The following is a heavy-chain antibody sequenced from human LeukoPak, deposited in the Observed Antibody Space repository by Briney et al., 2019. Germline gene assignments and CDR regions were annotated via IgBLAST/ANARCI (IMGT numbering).Heavy chain of an antibody. Sequence: PGGSLRLSCAASGFTFDDYSMHWVRQPPGKGLQWVSLISWDGGTTSYADSLQGRFTISRDNNKNSLYLQMNSLRTEDTAFYFCAKATISGTHSSAFDYWGQGTLVTVSS. CDR2: ISWDGGTT. CDR3: AKATISGTHSSAFDY. V-gene: IGHV3-43*01. D-gene: IGHD1-26*01. J-gene: IGHJ4*02. CDR1: GFTFDDYS.